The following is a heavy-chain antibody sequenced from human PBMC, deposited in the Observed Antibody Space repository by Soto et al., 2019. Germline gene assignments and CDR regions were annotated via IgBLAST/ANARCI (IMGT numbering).Heavy chain of an antibody. V-gene: IGHV4-39*01. CDR2: IYYRGNA. J-gene: IGHJ4*02. CDR1: DDSINSDKYY. CDR3: ARLEGLATISYYFDF. D-gene: IGHD3-9*01. Sequence: QLQLQESGPGLVKPSETLSLTCSVSDDSINSDKYYWGWIRQPPGKGLEWIGSIYYRGNAYDNPSLQPRITIYLDKSRSQFSLKLNSVTAADSAVYFCARLEGLATISYYFDFWGPGALVTVSS.